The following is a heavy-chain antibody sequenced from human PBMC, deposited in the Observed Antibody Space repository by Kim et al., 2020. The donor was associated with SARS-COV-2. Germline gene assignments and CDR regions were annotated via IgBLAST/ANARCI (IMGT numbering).Heavy chain of an antibody. Sequence: GGSLRLSCAASGFTFSSYAMHWVRQAPGKGLEWVAVISYDGSNKYYADSVKGRFTISRDNSKNTLYLQMNSLRAEDTAVYYCARDCYGSGSYYTIQYYFDYWGQGTLVTVSS. V-gene: IGHV3-30*04. CDR2: ISYDGSNK. D-gene: IGHD3-10*01. CDR1: GFTFSSYA. CDR3: ARDCYGSGSYYTIQYYFDY. J-gene: IGHJ4*02.